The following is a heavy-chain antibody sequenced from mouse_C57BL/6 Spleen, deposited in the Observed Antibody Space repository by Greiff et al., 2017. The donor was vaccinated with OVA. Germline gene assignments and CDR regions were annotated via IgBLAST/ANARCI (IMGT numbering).Heavy chain of an antibody. D-gene: IGHD1-1*01. J-gene: IGHJ2*01. CDR2: IYPGDGDT. CDR1: GYAFSSSW. V-gene: IGHV1-82*01. CDR3: ARLGYGSSYLDY. Sequence: VQRVESGPELVKPGASVKISCKASGYAFSSSWMNWVKQRPGKGLEWIGRIYPGDGDTNYNGKFKGKATLTADKSSSTAYMQLSSLTSEDSAVYFCARLGYGSSYLDYWGQGTTLTVSS.